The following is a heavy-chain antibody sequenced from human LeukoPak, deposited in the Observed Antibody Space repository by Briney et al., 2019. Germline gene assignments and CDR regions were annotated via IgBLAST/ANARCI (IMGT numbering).Heavy chain of an antibody. CDR2: IHPSGST. V-gene: IGHV4-4*07. CDR3: ARGPPPDFDY. Sequence: ASETLSLACTVSGDSISSYYWSWVRQPAGKGLEWIGRIHPSGSTNYNPSLKSRVTLSVDTSKNQFSLKLSSVTAADTAVYYCARGPPPDFDYWGRGTLVTVSS. J-gene: IGHJ4*02. CDR1: GDSISSYY.